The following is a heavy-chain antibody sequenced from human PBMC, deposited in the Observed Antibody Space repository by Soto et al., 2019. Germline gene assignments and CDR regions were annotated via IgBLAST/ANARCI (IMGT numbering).Heavy chain of an antibody. CDR2: IWYDGNNK. Sequence: GGSMRLSCAASGFSFSNYGMHWVSQAPGKGLEWVAIIWYDGNNKYYADSVKGRFTISRDNSKNTLYLQMNSLRAEDTAVYYCARGSGGYYNYMDVWGKGTTVTVSS. V-gene: IGHV3-33*01. CDR3: ARGSGGYYNYMDV. D-gene: IGHD3-16*01. CDR1: GFSFSNYG. J-gene: IGHJ6*03.